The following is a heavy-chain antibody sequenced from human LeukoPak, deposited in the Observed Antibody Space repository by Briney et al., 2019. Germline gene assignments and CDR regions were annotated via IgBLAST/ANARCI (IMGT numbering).Heavy chain of an antibody. J-gene: IGHJ4*02. V-gene: IGHV1-69*13. CDR1: GGTFSNYA. D-gene: IGHD3-3*01. CDR2: IITNFGTT. Sequence: SVKVSCKASGGTFSNYAINWMRQAPGEGLEWLGGIITNFGTTNYAQKYQGRVTITADESTSTVYMELSSLRSEDTAVYYCARPRTYYDFRRGYPPFDYWGQGTLVTVSS. CDR3: ARPRTYYDFRRGYPPFDY.